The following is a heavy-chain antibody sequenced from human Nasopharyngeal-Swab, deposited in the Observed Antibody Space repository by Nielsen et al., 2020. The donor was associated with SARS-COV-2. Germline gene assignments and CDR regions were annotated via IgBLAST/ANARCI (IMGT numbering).Heavy chain of an antibody. Sequence: SVKVSCKASGYTFTSYDISWVRQAPGQGLEWMGGIIPIFGTANYAQKFQGRVTITADESTSTAYMELSSLRSEDTAVYYCARPAVVVPAAGYYYYGMDVWGQGTTVTVSS. D-gene: IGHD2-2*01. CDR1: GYTFTSYD. J-gene: IGHJ6*02. CDR2: IIPIFGTA. V-gene: IGHV1-69*13. CDR3: ARPAVVVPAAGYYYYGMDV.